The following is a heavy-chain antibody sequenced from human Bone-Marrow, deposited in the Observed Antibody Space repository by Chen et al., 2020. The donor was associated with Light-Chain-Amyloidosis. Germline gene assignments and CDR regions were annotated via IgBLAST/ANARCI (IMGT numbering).Heavy chain of an antibody. Sequence: EVQLEQSGPEVKKHGESLKISCKGSGYTFPNYWIGWVRQMPGKGLEWTGVIYPDDSDAWNCPSFEGQVTISAHKSITTAYLQWRSLEASDPAMYYCARRRDGYNFDYWGQGTLVTVSS. CDR1: GYTFPNYW. CDR3: ARRRDGYNFDY. CDR2: IYPDDSDA. V-gene: IGHV5-51*01. J-gene: IGHJ4*02. D-gene: IGHD5-12*01.